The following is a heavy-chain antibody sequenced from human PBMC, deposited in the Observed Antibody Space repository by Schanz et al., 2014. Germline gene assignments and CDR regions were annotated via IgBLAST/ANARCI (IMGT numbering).Heavy chain of an antibody. V-gene: IGHV3-11*04. J-gene: IGHJ6*02. Sequence: VQLVESGGGLVQPGGSLRLSCTASGFPFSAYFMAWIRQPPGRGLEWVSYIGNGGVTIYYADSVKGRFTISRDNAKNSLFLQMNSLRAEDTAVYYCLAPDYDMDVWGQGTTVTVSS. CDR3: LAPDYDMDV. CDR2: IGNGGVTI. CDR1: GFPFSAYF.